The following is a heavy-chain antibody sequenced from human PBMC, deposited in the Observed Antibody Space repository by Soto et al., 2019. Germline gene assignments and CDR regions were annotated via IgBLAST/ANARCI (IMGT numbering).Heavy chain of an antibody. D-gene: IGHD2-15*01. J-gene: IGHJ5*02. CDR1: GFSLSTSGVG. Sequence: SGPTLVNPTQTLTLTCTFSGFSLSTSGVGVGWIRQPPGKALEWLALIYWDDDKRYSPSLKSRLTITKDTSKNQVVLTMTNMDPVDTATYYCAHSGMKDIVVEKAGLYCSGGSCYSSFVPNWFDPWGQGTLVTVSS. CDR2: IYWDDDK. CDR3: AHSGMKDIVVEKAGLYCSGGSCYSSFVPNWFDP. V-gene: IGHV2-5*02.